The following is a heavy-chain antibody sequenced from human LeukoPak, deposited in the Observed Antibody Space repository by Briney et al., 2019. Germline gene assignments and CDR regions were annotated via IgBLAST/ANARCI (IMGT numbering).Heavy chain of an antibody. CDR1: GGSFSGYY. J-gene: IGHJ1*01. V-gene: IGHV4-34*01. D-gene: IGHD4-17*01. CDR2: INHSGST. CDR3: ARGHSPVTTKVSYFQH. Sequence: PSETLSLTCAVYGGSFSGYYWSWIRQPPGKGLEWIGEINHSGSTNYNPSLKSRVTILVDTSKNQFSLKLSSVTAADTAVYYCARGHSPVTTKVSYFQHWGQGTLVTVSS.